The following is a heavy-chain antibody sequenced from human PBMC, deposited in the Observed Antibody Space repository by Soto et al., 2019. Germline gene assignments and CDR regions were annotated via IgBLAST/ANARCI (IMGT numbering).Heavy chain of an antibody. Sequence: PGGSLRLSCAASGFTFSSYGMHWVRQAPGKGLEWVAVISYDGSNKYYADSVKGRFTISRDNSKNTLYLQMNSLRAEDTAVYYCAKVQLRGYSYGPYGMDVWGQGTTVTVSS. J-gene: IGHJ6*02. CDR3: AKVQLRGYSYGPYGMDV. CDR1: GFTFSSYG. CDR2: ISYDGSNK. V-gene: IGHV3-30*18. D-gene: IGHD5-18*01.